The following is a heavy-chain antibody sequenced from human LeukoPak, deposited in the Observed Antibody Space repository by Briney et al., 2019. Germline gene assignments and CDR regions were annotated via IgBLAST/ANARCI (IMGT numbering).Heavy chain of an antibody. CDR2: IDPSDSYT. V-gene: IGHV5-10-1*01. CDR1: GYNFTSYW. CDR3: ARLRDGSIDY. J-gene: IGHJ4*02. Sequence: GESLKISCKGSGYNFTSYWISWVRQMPGKGLVWMGRIDPSDSYTNYSPSFQGHVTISTDKSIFTAYLQWSSLKASDTAMYYCARLRDGSIDYWGQGTLVTVSS.